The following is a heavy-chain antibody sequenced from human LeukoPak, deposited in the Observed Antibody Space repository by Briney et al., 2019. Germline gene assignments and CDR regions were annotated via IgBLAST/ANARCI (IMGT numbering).Heavy chain of an antibody. V-gene: IGHV3-74*01. Sequence: GGSLRLSCAASAFTFSSYWMHWVRQAPGQGLGWVSLIKSDGSTTTYSSSVKGRFTISRDNAKNTLFLQRNSLRADDTAVYDGARGFVSGTYLDYWGQGTLVTVSS. D-gene: IGHD1-26*01. CDR1: AFTFSSYW. CDR3: ARGFVSGTYLDY. CDR2: IKSDGSTT. J-gene: IGHJ4*02.